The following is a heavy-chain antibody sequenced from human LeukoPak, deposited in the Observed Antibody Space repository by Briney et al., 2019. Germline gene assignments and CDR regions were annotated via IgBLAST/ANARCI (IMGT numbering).Heavy chain of an antibody. CDR2: IYNSAST. V-gene: IGHV4-39*01. CDR3: ATNKTMVTTAGLFDP. CDR1: GGSISSGTYY. Sequence: RPSETLSLTCTVSGGSISSGTYYWAWIRQSPGKGLEWIGSIYNSASTYYNPSFKRRIILSVETSRHQFSLIFRSVTAAVTVVYYCATNKTMVTTAGLFDPWGQGTRVIVSS. J-gene: IGHJ5*02. D-gene: IGHD4-17*01.